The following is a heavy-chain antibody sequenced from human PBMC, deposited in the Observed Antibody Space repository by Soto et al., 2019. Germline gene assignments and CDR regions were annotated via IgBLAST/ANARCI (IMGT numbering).Heavy chain of an antibody. J-gene: IGHJ3*02. Sequence: ASVKVSCKASGYTFTSYGISWVRQAPGQGLEWMGWISAYNGNTNYAQKLQGRVTMTTDTSTSTAYMELRSLRSDDTAVYYCAPRGGVVLVPAAPVAFDTWGKGTMVTVPS. CDR2: ISAYNGNT. CDR3: APRGGVVLVPAAPVAFDT. CDR1: GYTFTSYG. D-gene: IGHD2-2*01. V-gene: IGHV1-18*01.